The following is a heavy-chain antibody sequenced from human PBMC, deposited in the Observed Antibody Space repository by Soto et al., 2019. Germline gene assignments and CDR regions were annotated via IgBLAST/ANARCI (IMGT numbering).Heavy chain of an antibody. J-gene: IGHJ6*02. CDR3: ARDGGYSYGSSYYYYGMDV. Sequence: LRLSCAASGFTFSSYAMHWVRQAPGKGLEWVAVISYDGSNKYYADSVKGRFTISRDNSKNTLYLQMNGLRAEDTAVYYCARDGGYSYGSSYYYYGMDVWGQGTTVTVSS. CDR2: ISYDGSNK. D-gene: IGHD5-18*01. V-gene: IGHV3-30-3*01. CDR1: GFTFSSYA.